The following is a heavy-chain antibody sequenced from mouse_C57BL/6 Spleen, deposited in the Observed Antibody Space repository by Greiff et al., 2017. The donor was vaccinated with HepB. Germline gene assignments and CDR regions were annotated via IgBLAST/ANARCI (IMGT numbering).Heavy chain of an antibody. J-gene: IGHJ3*01. CDR1: GYTFTSYG. V-gene: IGHV1-81*01. CDR3: AREGLAWFAY. Sequence: QVQLKESGAELARPGASVKLSCKASGYTFTSYGISWVKQRTGQGLEWIGEIYPRSGNTYYNEKFKGKATLTADKSSSTAYMELRSLTSEDSAVYFCAREGLAWFAYWGQGTLVTVSA. D-gene: IGHD3-3*01. CDR2: IYPRSGNT.